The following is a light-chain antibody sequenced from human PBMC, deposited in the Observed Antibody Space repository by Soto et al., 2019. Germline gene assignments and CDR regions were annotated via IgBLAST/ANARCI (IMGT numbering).Light chain of an antibody. CDR3: SSYSGSSTRVV. CDR1: SSDLGTYNL. CDR2: EDN. Sequence: QSALTQPASVSGSPGQSITISCTGASSDLGTYNLVSWYQQHPGKAPKLMLYEDNKRPSGASYRFSGSRSGNTASLTISGLQAEDEAAYYCSSYSGSSTRVVFGGGTTLTVL. J-gene: IGLJ2*01. V-gene: IGLV2-23*01.